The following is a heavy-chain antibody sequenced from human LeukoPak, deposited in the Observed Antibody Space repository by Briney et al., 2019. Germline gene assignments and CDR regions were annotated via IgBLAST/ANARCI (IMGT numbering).Heavy chain of an antibody. CDR2: IYYSGST. D-gene: IGHD3-10*01. V-gene: IGHV4-39*01. CDR1: GGSISSSSYY. J-gene: IGHJ4*02. Sequence: SETLSLTCTVSGGSISSSSYYWGWIRQPPGKGREWIGSIYYSGSTYYNPSLKSRATISVDTSKNQFSLTLSSVTAADTAVYYCARHADYYGSGSYYNPYYFDYWGQGTLVTVSS. CDR3: ARHADYYGSGSYYNPYYFDY.